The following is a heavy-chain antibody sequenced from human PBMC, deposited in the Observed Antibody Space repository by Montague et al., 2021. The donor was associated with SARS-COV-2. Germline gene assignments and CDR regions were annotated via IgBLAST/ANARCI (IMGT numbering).Heavy chain of an antibody. CDR3: ARGVDTGVVTVTGGFDS. Sequence: TLSLTCTVSGGSISRGYYYWSWIRLPAGKGLEWIGRIYRSGSPYYNPSPESRVGLSVDASTNQFSMKMNSVTAADTAMYYCARGVDTGVVTVTGGFDSWGQGTLVIVSS. J-gene: IGHJ4*02. CDR2: IYRSGSP. CDR1: GGSISRGYYY. D-gene: IGHD5-18*01. V-gene: IGHV4-61*02.